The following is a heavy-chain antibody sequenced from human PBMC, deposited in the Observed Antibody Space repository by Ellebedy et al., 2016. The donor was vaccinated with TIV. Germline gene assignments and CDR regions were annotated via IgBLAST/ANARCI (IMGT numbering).Heavy chain of an antibody. CDR2: ISWNSGSI. CDR3: ARDLGDYGFDY. V-gene: IGHV3-9*01. D-gene: IGHD4-17*01. Sequence: GGSLRLXXAASGFTLDDYAMHWVRQAPGKGLEWVSGISWNSGSIGYADSVKGRFTISRDNAKNSLYLQMNSLRAEDTAVYYCARDLGDYGFDYWGQGTLVTVSS. CDR1: GFTLDDYA. J-gene: IGHJ4*02.